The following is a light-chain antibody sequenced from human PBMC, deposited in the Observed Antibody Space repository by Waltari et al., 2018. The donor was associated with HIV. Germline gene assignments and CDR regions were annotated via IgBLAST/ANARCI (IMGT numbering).Light chain of an antibody. CDR2: TNN. J-gene: IGLJ1*01. Sequence: QSVLTQPPSASGTPGQRVTIPCSGSSSNIGPNTVNWYQQLPGTAPKLLIYTNNQRPSGVPDRFSGSKSGTSASLAISGLQSEDEADYYCAAWDDSLNGNVFGPGTKVTVL. CDR1: SSNIGPNT. CDR3: AAWDDSLNGNV. V-gene: IGLV1-44*01.